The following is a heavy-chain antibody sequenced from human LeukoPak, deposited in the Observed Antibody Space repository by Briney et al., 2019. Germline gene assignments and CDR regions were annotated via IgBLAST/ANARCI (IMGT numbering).Heavy chain of an antibody. Sequence: GGSLRLSCAASGFTFSSYGMHWVRQAPGKGLEWVAGISYDGSNKYYADSVKGRFTISRDNAKNTVYLQMNSLRAEDTAVYYCAKDTSMVRGVTPNYWGQGTLVTVSS. CDR3: AKDTSMVRGVTPNY. CDR1: GFTFSSYG. J-gene: IGHJ4*02. D-gene: IGHD3-10*01. V-gene: IGHV3-30*18. CDR2: ISYDGSNK.